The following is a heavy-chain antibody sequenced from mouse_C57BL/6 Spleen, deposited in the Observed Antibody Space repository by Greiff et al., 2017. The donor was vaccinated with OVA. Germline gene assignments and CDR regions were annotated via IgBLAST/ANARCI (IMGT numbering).Heavy chain of an antibody. CDR2: IYPRSGNS. Sequence: QVQLQQSGAELVRPGASVKLSCTASGYTFTSYGISWVKQRTGQGLEWIGEIYPRSGNSNYNEKFTVKATLTVDKSSSTAYMELRSLTSEDSAVYFGARSGYSEGDDMDYWGQGTSVTVSS. CDR3: ARSGYSEGDDMDY. D-gene: IGHD3-1*01. J-gene: IGHJ4*01. CDR1: GYTFTSYG. V-gene: IGHV1-81*01.